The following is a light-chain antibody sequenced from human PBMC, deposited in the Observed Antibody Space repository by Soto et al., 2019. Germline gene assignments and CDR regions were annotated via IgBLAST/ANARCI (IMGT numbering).Light chain of an antibody. V-gene: IGLV2-14*01. CDR3: FSYASSGTYV. Sequence: QSALTQPASVSGSPGQSITISCTGTSSDVGNYKYDSCYQQHPAKAPKLMIYEVSNRPSGVSNRFSGHKSGNTASLTISGLQAEDETDYYCFSYASSGTYVVGTGTKLTVL. CDR1: SSDVGNYKY. CDR2: EVS. J-gene: IGLJ1*01.